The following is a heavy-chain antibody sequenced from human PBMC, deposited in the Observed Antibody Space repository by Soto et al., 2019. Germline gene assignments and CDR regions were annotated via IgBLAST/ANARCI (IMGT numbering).Heavy chain of an antibody. Sequence: QVQLQESGPGLMKPSETLSLTCTVSGGSMSGFYWSWIRQIPGKGLELIGYIFYSGGTKYNPSLRSRVTISVDTSRSQFSLKLISVTAADTAVYYCARLGSGSGRPEFYYWGQGTLVTVSS. CDR3: ARLGSGSGRPEFYY. CDR1: GGSMSGFY. CDR2: IFYSGGT. V-gene: IGHV4-59*08. J-gene: IGHJ4*02. D-gene: IGHD3-10*01.